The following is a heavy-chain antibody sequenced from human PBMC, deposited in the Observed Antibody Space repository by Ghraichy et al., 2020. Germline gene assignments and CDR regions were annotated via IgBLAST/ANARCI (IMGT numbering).Heavy chain of an antibody. D-gene: IGHD1-26*01. J-gene: IGHJ5*02. Sequence: SETLSLTCAVYGGSFSGYYWSWIRQPPGKGLEWIGEINHSGSTNYNPSLKSRVTISVDTSKNQFSLKLSSVTAADTAVYYCARGDRGSYSDWFDPWGQGTLVTVSS. CDR2: INHSGST. CDR1: GGSFSGYY. V-gene: IGHV4-34*01. CDR3: ARGDRGSYSDWFDP.